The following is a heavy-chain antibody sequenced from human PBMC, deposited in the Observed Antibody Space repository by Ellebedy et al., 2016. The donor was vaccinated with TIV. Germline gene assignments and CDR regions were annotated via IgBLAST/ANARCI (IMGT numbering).Heavy chain of an antibody. CDR2: INPNSGGP. J-gene: IGHJ4*02. CDR3: ARVGGLLQYFGEATDY. Sequence: AASVKVSCKASGYTFTGYYMHWVRQAPGRGLEWLGWINPNSGGPNYAQKFQGRVTMTRDTSIRTAYMELSSLRSDDTAVDFGARVGGLLQYFGEATDYWGQGTLVTVSS. D-gene: IGHD3-10*01. V-gene: IGHV1-2*02. CDR1: GYTFTGYY.